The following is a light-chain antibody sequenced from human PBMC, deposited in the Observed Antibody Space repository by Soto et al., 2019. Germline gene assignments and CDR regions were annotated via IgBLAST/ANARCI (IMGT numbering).Light chain of an antibody. CDR2: GAS. CDR3: QQYASSPLT. V-gene: IGKV3-20*01. J-gene: IGKJ4*01. Sequence: EIVLTQSPGTLSLSPGEGASLSCRASQSVPKNFLAWYQQKPGQALRLLISGASSRATGIPDRFSGSGSGTDFTLTISRLEAEDFALYFCQQYASSPLTFGAGTKVEIK. CDR1: QSVPKNF.